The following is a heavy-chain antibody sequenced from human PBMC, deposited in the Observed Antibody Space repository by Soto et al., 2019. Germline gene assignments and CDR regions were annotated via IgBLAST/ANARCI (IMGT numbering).Heavy chain of an antibody. Sequence: VQLVESGGGLVQPGGSLRLSCTASGFTFSSYWMHWVRQAPGKGLVWVSRINSDGSSRNYADSVKGRFTISRDNAKNTLYLQMNSLRAEDTAVYFCARSIFYSNYVAYYFEYGGQGTLVTVSS. J-gene: IGHJ4*02. CDR1: GFTFSSYW. D-gene: IGHD4-4*01. CDR2: INSDGSSR. V-gene: IGHV3-74*01. CDR3: ARSIFYSNYVAYYFEY.